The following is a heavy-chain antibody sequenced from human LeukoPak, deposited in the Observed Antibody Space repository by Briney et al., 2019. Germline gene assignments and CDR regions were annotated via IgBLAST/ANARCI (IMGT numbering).Heavy chain of an antibody. CDR3: ARPVVPAAIVGYYFDY. CDR2: ISYDGSNK. D-gene: IGHD2-2*02. V-gene: IGHV3-30-3*01. Sequence: GRSLRLSCAASGFTFSSYAMHWVRQAPGKGLEWVAVISYDGSNKYYADSVKGRFTISRDNSKNTLYLQMNSLRAEDTAVYYCARPVVPAAIVGYYFDYWGQGTLVTVSS. CDR1: GFTFSSYA. J-gene: IGHJ4*02.